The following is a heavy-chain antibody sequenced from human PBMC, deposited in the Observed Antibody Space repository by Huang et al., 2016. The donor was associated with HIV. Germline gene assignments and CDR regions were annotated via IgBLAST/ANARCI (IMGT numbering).Heavy chain of an antibody. CDR3: AKGSERSLTGPKYQYYFDY. CDR2: ISGSGSST. V-gene: IGHV3-23*01. CDR1: IFTFSTAA. Sequence: EVQLLESGGGLVQPGGSLRLSCAASIFTFSTAAMSWVRPAPGKGLEWVSGISGSGSSTYYADSVKGRFTISRDNSRNTLYLQMKSLRVEDTAIYYCAKGSERSLTGPKYQYYFDYWGQGTLVTVSS. J-gene: IGHJ4*02. D-gene: IGHD3-3*01.